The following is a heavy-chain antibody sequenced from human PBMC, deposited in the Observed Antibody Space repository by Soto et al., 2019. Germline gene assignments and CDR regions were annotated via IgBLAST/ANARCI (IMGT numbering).Heavy chain of an antibody. V-gene: IGHV3-15*07. Sequence: PGGSLRLSCAASGFPFNNAWINWVRQVPGKGLEWVGRVKSKADGGSGDYAAPVKGRFVVSRDDSKDIVYLQMNSLKIEDTGVYYCTTDSRTTLPEIRFDYWGHETPVTVSS. CDR2: VKSKADGGSG. J-gene: IGHJ4*01. D-gene: IGHD1-26*01. CDR3: TTDSRTTLPEIRFDY. CDR1: GFPFNNAW.